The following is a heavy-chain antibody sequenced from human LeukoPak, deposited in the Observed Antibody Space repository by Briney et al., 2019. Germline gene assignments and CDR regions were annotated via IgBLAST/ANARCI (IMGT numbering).Heavy chain of an antibody. CDR1: GGSLSSSSYY. J-gene: IGHJ6*03. CDR3: ARLPLSSGSYYYYMDV. D-gene: IGHD6-19*01. CDR2: IYYSGST. V-gene: IGHV4-39*01. Sequence: PSETLSLTCTVSGGSLSSSSYYWGWIRQPPGKGLEWIGSIYYSGSTYYNPSLKSRVTISVDTSKNQFSLKLSSVTAADTAVYYCARLPLSSGSYYYYMDVWGKGTTVTVSS.